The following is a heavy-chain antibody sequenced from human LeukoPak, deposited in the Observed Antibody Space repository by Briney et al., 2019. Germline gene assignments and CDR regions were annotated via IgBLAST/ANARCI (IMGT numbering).Heavy chain of an antibody. CDR1: GFTFSSYA. D-gene: IGHD6-13*01. Sequence: GGSLRLSCAASGFTFSSYAMSWVRQAPGKGLEGVSGISGSGGSTYYADSWKGRFTSPRDNSKKTLYLQMNSLRAEAPAVYYCAKLPSIAAVGTFSDYWGQGTLVTVSS. V-gene: IGHV3-23*01. CDR2: ISGSGGST. CDR3: AKLPSIAAVGTFSDY. J-gene: IGHJ4*02.